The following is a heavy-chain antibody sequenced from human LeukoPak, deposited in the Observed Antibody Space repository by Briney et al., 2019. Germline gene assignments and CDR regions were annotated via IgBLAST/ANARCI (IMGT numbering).Heavy chain of an antibody. Sequence: SQTLSLTCAIPGDSVSSNSAAWNWIRQSPSRGLEWLGRTYYRSKWYNDYAVSVKSRITINPDTSKNQFSLQLNSVTPEDTAVYYCARDPMITFGGVLSPYYYYGMDVWGQGTTVTVSS. CDR2: TYYRSKWYN. CDR1: GDSVSSNSAA. D-gene: IGHD3-16*01. CDR3: ARDPMITFGGVLSPYYYYGMDV. J-gene: IGHJ6*02. V-gene: IGHV6-1*01.